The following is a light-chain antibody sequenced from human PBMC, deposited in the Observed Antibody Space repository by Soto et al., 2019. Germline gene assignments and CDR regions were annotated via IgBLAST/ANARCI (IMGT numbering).Light chain of an antibody. CDR2: EVS. V-gene: IGLV2-8*01. CDR1: SSDVGGYKY. Sequence: QSALTQPPSASGSPGQSVTFSCTGTSSDVGGYKYVSWYQLRPGKAPKLMIYEVSKRPSGVPDRFSGSKSGNTASLTVSGLQADDEADYYCSSYGGSNNLVFGGGTQLTVL. CDR3: SSYGGSNNLV. J-gene: IGLJ2*01.